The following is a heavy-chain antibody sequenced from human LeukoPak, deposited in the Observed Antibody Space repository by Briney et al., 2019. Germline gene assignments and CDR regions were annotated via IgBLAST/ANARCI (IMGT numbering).Heavy chain of an antibody. D-gene: IGHD3-22*01. Sequence: GGSLRLSCAASGFTFSSYAMSWVRQAPGKGLEWVSAISGSGGSTYYADSVKGRFTISSDNSKNTLYLQMNSLRAEDTAVYYCAKGRYYDSSGYSIDYWGQGTLVTVSS. J-gene: IGHJ4*02. CDR1: GFTFSSYA. CDR3: AKGRYYDSSGYSIDY. CDR2: ISGSGGST. V-gene: IGHV3-23*01.